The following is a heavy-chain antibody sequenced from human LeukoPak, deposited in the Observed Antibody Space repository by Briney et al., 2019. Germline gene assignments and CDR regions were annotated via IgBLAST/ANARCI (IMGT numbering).Heavy chain of an antibody. Sequence: ASVKVSCKASGGTFSSYAISWVRQAPGQGLEWMGGIIPIFGTANYAQKFQGRVTITADESTSTAYMELSSLRSEDTAVYYRARGIAAAGTWFDPWGQGTLVTVSP. CDR1: GGTFSSYA. D-gene: IGHD6-13*01. V-gene: IGHV1-69*13. CDR2: IIPIFGTA. J-gene: IGHJ5*02. CDR3: ARGIAAAGTWFDP.